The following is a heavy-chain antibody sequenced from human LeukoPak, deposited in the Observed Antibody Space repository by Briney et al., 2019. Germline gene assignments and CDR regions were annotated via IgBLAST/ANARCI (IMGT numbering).Heavy chain of an antibody. D-gene: IGHD3-10*01. Sequence: GGSLRLSCAASGFTFDDYGMSWVRQAPGKGLEWVSGINWNGGSTGYADSVKGRFTISRDNAKNPLYLQMNSLRAEDTALYYCARDFPVWFGELLSAFYFDYWGQGTLVTVSS. J-gene: IGHJ4*02. CDR2: INWNGGST. CDR1: GFTFDDYG. CDR3: ARDFPVWFGELLSAFYFDY. V-gene: IGHV3-20*04.